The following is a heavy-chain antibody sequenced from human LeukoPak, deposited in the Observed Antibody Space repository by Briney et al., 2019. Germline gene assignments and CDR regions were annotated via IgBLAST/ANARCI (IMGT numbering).Heavy chain of an antibody. D-gene: IGHD3/OR15-3a*01. V-gene: IGHV4-39*07. CDR3: ARDRGYYGLLTGYYTGYFDP. Sequence: PSETLSLTCTVSGGSISNSSFYWGRIRQSPGKGLEWIGTIYYKRYTFYNSSLKSRVILSIDTSKNQFFLKVTSVTAADTAVYYCARDRGYYGLLTGYYTGYFDPWGQGTLVTVSS. CDR1: GGSISNSSFY. J-gene: IGHJ5*02. CDR2: IYYKRYT.